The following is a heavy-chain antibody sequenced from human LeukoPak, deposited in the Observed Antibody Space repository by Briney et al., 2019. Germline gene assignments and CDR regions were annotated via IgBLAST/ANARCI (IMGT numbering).Heavy chain of an antibody. D-gene: IGHD3-3*01. CDR2: ISNDSVDK. V-gene: IGHV3-11*04. CDR1: GSRFSDYY. J-gene: IGHJ3*02. CDR3: ARRDWVSGAVRAFDI. Sequence: GGSLRLSCVGSGSRFSDYYMSWIRQAPGKGLEWVSYISNDSVDKYYVDSVRGRFTISRDNAKKSMYLQMSGLRVEDTAVYYCARRDWVSGAVRAFDIWGQGTMVTVSS.